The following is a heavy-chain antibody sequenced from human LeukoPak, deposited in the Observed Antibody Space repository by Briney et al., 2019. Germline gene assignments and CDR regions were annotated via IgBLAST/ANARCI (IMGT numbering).Heavy chain of an antibody. Sequence: GGSLRLSCAASGFTFSSYGMHWVRQAPGKGLEWVAVISYDGSNKYYADSVKGRFTISRDNSKNTLYLQMNSLRAEDTAMYYCAKDNPPDQSSPGDYWGQGTLVTVSS. V-gene: IGHV3-30*18. CDR2: ISYDGSNK. J-gene: IGHJ4*02. D-gene: IGHD2-2*01. CDR3: AKDNPPDQSSPGDY. CDR1: GFTFSSYG.